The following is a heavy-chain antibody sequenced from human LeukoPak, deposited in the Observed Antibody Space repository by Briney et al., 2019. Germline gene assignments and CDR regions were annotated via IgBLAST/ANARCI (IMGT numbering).Heavy chain of an antibody. J-gene: IGHJ5*02. CDR2: IWSRVYGGTA. CDR3: ARLVVVAATGGWFDP. Sequence: GGSLRLSCAASGFTFGDYVMSWFRQAPGKGLEWVGFIWSRVYGGTAEYAASVKGRFTIPRDDSKTIAYLQMNSLRAEDTAVYYCARLVVVAATGGWFDPWGQGTLVTVSS. V-gene: IGHV3-49*03. CDR1: GFTFGDYV. D-gene: IGHD2-15*01.